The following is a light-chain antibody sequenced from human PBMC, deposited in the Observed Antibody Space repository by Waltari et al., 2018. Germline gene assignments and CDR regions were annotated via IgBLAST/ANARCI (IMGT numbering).Light chain of an antibody. CDR2: DDS. CDR1: NIEINS. CDR3: QVWDSSGDYPVV. V-gene: IGLV3-21*02. Sequence: SYVLTQPPSVSLAPGQTASLTCGGTNIEINSVIWYQQKSGQAPVLVVHDDSDRPSWIPERFSGSNSGNTATLTISRVEAGDEADYYCQVWDSSGDYPVVFGGGTKLTVL. J-gene: IGLJ2*01.